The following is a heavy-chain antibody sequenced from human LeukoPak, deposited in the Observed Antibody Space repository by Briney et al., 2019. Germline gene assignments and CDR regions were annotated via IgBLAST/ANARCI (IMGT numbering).Heavy chain of an antibody. Sequence: GGSLRLSCAASGFTVSSNYMSWVRQAPGKGLEWVSVIYSGGSTYYADSVKGRFTISRDNSKNTLYLQMNSLRAEDTAVYYCARVVFDIVLMVYAMKEYNWFDPWGQGTLVTVSS. CDR1: GFTVSSNY. J-gene: IGHJ5*02. CDR3: ARVVFDIVLMVYAMKEYNWFDP. CDR2: IYSGGST. D-gene: IGHD2-8*01. V-gene: IGHV3-53*01.